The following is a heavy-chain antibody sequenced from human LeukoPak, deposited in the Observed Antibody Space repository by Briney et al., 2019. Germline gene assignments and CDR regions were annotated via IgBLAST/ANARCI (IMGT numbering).Heavy chain of an antibody. V-gene: IGHV4-61*02. CDR2: IYTSGST. J-gene: IGHJ4*02. Sequence: SETLSLTCTVSGGSISSGSYYWSWIRQPAGKGLEWIGRIYTSGSTNYNPSLKSRVTISVDTSKNQFSLKLSSVTAADTAVYYCAGRLFAARVDYWGQGTLVTVSS. CDR3: AGRLFAARVDY. CDR1: GGSISSGSYY. D-gene: IGHD6-6*01.